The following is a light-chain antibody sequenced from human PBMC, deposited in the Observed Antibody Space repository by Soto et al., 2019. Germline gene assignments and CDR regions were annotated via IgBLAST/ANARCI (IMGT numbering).Light chain of an antibody. CDR1: SSDVGSYNL. Sequence: QSALTQPASVSGSPGQSITISCTGTSSDVGSYNLVSWYQQHPGKAPKLMIYEGSKRPSGVSNRFSGSKSGNTASLTISGLQAEDEADYYCYSYAGPYVVFGGGTKLTVL. V-gene: IGLV2-23*01. J-gene: IGLJ2*01. CDR2: EGS. CDR3: YSYAGPYVV.